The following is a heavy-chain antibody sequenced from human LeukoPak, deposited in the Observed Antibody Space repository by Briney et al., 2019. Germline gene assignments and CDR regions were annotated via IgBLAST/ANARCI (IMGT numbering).Heavy chain of an antibody. J-gene: IGHJ4*02. CDR1: GDSISSSSYY. D-gene: IGHD3-22*01. CDR2: VHYSGST. CDR3: ARHGNYYDSYYFDY. V-gene: IGHV4-39*01. Sequence: SETLSLTCTVSGDSISSSSYYWGWLRQSPGKGLEWIVNVHYSGSTYYNPSLKSRVTISVDTSKNQFSLKLSSVTAADTAVYYCARHGNYYDSYYFDYWGQGTLVTVSS.